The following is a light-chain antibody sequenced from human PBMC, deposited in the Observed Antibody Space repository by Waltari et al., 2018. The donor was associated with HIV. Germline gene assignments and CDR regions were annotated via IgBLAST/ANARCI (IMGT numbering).Light chain of an antibody. Sequence: QSALTQPATVSGSPGQSTTIYCTGTSSDVGNSNFVSWYQHHQGNAPKLIIYEVSKRPSGVSDRFSGSKSGNTASLTISGLQAEDEADYYCCSNAGSNTLLFGGGTKLTVL. J-gene: IGLJ3*02. V-gene: IGLV2-23*01. CDR3: CSNAGSNTLL. CDR1: SSDVGNSNF. CDR2: EVS.